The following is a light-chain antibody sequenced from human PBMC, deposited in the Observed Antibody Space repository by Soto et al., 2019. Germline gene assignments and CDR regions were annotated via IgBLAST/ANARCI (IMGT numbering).Light chain of an antibody. CDR2: DTS. J-gene: IGKJ4*01. CDR3: QQRTNWPSVT. Sequence: EFVLTQSPGTLSLSLGDRATLSCRASHSVSGSLAWYRHHPGQAPRLLIYDTSKRATGIPARFSGSGSERHFTLTITSLAPEDFGVYYCQQRTNWPSVTFGGGTKVEIK. CDR1: HSVSGS. V-gene: IGKV3-11*02.